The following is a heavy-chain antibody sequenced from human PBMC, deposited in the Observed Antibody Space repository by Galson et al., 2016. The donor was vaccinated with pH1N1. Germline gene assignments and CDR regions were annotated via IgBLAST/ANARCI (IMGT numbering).Heavy chain of an antibody. CDR2: IYHNGDT. V-gene: IGHV4-38-2*01. J-gene: IGHJ4*02. CDR1: AYLISSCCY. Sequence: SETLSLTCDVSAYLISSCCYWGWIRQPPGKGLEWIGSIYHNGDTNRSPSLKRRLTISVDTSKNQFSLKLSSVTAADTAIYYCLRHLARPDSGLRNDPFDSWAQVTRVTGSS. D-gene: IGHD5-12*01. CDR3: LRHLARPDSGLRNDPFDS.